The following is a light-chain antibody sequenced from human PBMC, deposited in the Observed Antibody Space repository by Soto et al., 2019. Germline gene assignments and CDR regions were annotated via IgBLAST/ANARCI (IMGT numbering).Light chain of an antibody. Sequence: DIQLTQSPSFLSASVGDRVTITCRASQGINTYLAWYQQKPGKAPNLLIYDAFTLDSGVPSRFSDRGSGTEFTLTISSLQPEDFTNDYCQHLKSYPITFGQGTRLEIK. J-gene: IGKJ5*01. V-gene: IGKV1-9*01. CDR1: QGINTY. CDR2: DAF. CDR3: QHLKSYPIT.